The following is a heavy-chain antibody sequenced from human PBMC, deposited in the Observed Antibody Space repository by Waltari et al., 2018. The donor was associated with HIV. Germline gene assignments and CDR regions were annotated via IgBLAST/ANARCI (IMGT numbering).Heavy chain of an antibody. J-gene: IGHJ6*02. V-gene: IGHV4-61*03. CDR3: ARERGGKYNYYYYGMDV. CDR1: GGSVTRGSYY. CDR2: FYYSGST. Sequence: QVQLQESGPGLVKPSETLSLTCSVSGGSVTRGSYYRSWIRQPPGKGLEWIGYFYYSGSTNYNPSLKRRVTISLDTSKNNFSLRLSSVTAADTAVYYCARERGGKYNYYYYGMDVWGQGTTVTVSS. D-gene: IGHD1-20*01.